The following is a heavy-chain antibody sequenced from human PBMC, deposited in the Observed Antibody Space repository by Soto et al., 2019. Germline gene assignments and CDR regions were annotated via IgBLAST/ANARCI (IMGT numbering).Heavy chain of an antibody. V-gene: IGHV4-61*01. D-gene: IGHD1-26*01. CDR1: GGSVSSGSYY. CDR3: ARGVVGALDY. CDR2: IYYSGST. J-gene: IGHJ4*02. Sequence: TLSLTCTVSGGSVSSGSYYWSWIRQPPGKGLEWIGYIYYSGSTNYNPPLKSRVTISVDTSKNQFSLKLSSVTAADTAVYYCARGVVGALDYWGQGTLVTVS.